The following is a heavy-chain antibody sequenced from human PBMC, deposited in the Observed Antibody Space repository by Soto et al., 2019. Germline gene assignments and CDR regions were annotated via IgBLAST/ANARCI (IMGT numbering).Heavy chain of an antibody. CDR3: AKVASSGYYGPLDY. D-gene: IGHD3-22*01. CDR2: ISGSGGST. Sequence: LRLSCAASVFTFSIYAMSWVRQAPVKGLEWVSAISGSGGSTYYADSVKGRFTISRDNSKNTLYLQMNSLRAEDTAVYYCAKVASSGYYGPLDYWGQGTLVTVSS. J-gene: IGHJ4*02. CDR1: VFTFSIYA. V-gene: IGHV3-23*01.